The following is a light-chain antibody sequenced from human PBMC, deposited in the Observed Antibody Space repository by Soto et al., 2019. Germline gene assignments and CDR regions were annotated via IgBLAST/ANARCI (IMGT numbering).Light chain of an antibody. J-gene: IGKJ2*01. CDR2: GAS. CDR1: QSVNSNY. Sequence: EIVLTQSPGTLSLSPGERATLSCRASQSVNSNYLAWYQQKPGQAPRLLIDGASSRATGIPDRFSGSGSGTDFTLTISRLEPEDFAVYYCQQYGSSPLYTFGQGTKLEIK. CDR3: QQYGSSPLYT. V-gene: IGKV3-20*01.